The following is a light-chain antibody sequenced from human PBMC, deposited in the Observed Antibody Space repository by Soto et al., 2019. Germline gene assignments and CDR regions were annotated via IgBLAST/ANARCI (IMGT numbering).Light chain of an antibody. V-gene: IGKV3-20*01. J-gene: IGKJ5*01. CDR2: GAS. CDR1: QSVSSSY. CDR3: QHYGSSSLVI. Sequence: EIVLTQSPGTLSLSPGERATLSCRASQSVSSSYLAWYQQKPGQAPRLLIYGASSRATGIPDRFSGSGSGTDFTLTFSRLEPEDFAVYYCQHYGSSSLVIFGQGTRLEIK.